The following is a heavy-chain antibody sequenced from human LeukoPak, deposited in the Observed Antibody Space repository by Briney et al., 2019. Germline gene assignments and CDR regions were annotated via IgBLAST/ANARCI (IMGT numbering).Heavy chain of an antibody. CDR2: ISSSSSYI. V-gene: IGHV3-21*01. CDR3: ARDRDDFWSGIDY. D-gene: IGHD3-3*01. Sequence: GGSLRLSCAASGFTFCSYSMNWVRQAPGKGLEWVSSISSSSSYIYYADSVKGRFTISRDNAKNSLYLQMNSLRAEDTAVYYCARDRDDFWSGIDYWGQGTLVTVSS. CDR1: GFTFCSYS. J-gene: IGHJ4*02.